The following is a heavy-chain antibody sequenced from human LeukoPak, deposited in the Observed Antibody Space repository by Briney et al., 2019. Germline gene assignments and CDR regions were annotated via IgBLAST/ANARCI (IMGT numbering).Heavy chain of an antibody. V-gene: IGHV3-30*04. CDR3: AGGQEQWLVYYDAFDI. J-gene: IGHJ3*02. Sequence: GGSLRLSCAASGFTFSSYEMNWVRQAPGKGLEWVAVISYDGSNKYYADSVKGRFTISRDNSKNTLYLQMNSLRAEDTAVYYCAGGQEQWLVYYDAFDIWGQGTMVTVSS. D-gene: IGHD6-19*01. CDR2: ISYDGSNK. CDR1: GFTFSSYE.